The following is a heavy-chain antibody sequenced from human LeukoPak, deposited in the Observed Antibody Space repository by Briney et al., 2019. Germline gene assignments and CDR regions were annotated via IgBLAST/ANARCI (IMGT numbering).Heavy chain of an antibody. D-gene: IGHD3-10*01. CDR1: GFTFSSYA. CDR3: AKSYITMVRGVTKYNWLGP. Sequence: GGSLRLSCAASGFTFSSYAMHWVRQAPGKGLERVAVILYDGSNKYYADSVKGRFTISRDNSKNTLYLQMNSLRAEDTAVYYCAKSYITMVRGVTKYNWLGPWGQGTLVTVSS. CDR2: ILYDGSNK. J-gene: IGHJ5*02. V-gene: IGHV3-30*04.